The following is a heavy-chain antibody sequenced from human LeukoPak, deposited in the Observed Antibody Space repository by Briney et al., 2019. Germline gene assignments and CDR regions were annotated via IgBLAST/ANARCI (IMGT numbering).Heavy chain of an antibody. CDR3: ARADWAFNWFDP. Sequence: SETLSLTCTVSGVSISSYYWSWIRQPPGKGLEWIGYIYYSGSTNYNPSLKSRVTISADTSKNQFSLKLSSVTAADTAVYYCARADWAFNWFDPWGQGTLVTVSS. V-gene: IGHV4-59*01. CDR2: IYYSGST. D-gene: IGHD3/OR15-3a*01. J-gene: IGHJ5*02. CDR1: GVSISSYY.